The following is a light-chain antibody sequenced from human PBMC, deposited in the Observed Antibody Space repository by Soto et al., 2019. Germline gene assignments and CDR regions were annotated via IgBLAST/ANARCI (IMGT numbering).Light chain of an antibody. CDR2: GAS. CDR3: QQYGSSRT. J-gene: IGKJ1*01. CDR1: QSFSSSY. Sequence: EMGLTQSQGTLPLSPGERATLSCRASQSFSSSYLAWYQQKPGQAPRPLIYGASSRATGIPDRFSGSGSGTDFTLTISRLEPEDFAVYYCQQYGSSRTFGQGTKVEFK. V-gene: IGKV3-20*01.